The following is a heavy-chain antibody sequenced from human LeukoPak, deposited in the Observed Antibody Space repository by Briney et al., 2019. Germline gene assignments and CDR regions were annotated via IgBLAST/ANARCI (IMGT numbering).Heavy chain of an antibody. CDR1: GVSISRFY. V-gene: IGHV4-4*09. D-gene: IGHD1-1*01. J-gene: IGHJ4*02. CDR3: VQTTGWPGFDY. CDR2: SYSGVPN. Sequence: PSETLSLTCTTSGVSISRFYWSWVRQPPGKWLEWIGNSYSGVPNYFNPSLKSRVIISVATYKNQFSLNLPSVTAADTAMYYCVQTTGWPGFDYWGQGILVTVSS.